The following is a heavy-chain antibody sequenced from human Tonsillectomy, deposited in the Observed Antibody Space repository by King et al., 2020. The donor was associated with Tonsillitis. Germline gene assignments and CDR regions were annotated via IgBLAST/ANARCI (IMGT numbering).Heavy chain of an antibody. CDR1: GFTLSTYW. CDR2: INPEATTI. Sequence: EVQLVESGGGVVQPGGSLRLSCADSGFTLSTYWVHWVRQPPGKGLVWVSRINPEATTINYADSVKGRFTISRDNAKNTVFLQMDNLRAEDTAVYYCASEMTGTGDSWGQGTLVTVSS. CDR3: ASEMTGTGDS. D-gene: IGHD1-1*01. J-gene: IGHJ4*02. V-gene: IGHV3-74*02.